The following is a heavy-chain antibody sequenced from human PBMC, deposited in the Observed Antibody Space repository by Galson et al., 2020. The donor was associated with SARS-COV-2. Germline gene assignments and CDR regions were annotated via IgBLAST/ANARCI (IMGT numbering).Heavy chain of an antibody. CDR1: GGSISRNNYY. CDR2: VYYSGST. V-gene: IGHV4-31*03. J-gene: IGHJ4*02. Sequence: ASETLSLTCTVSGGSISRNNYYWSWLRQHPGTGLEWIGYVYYSGSTDHNPTLRSRVSISVDTSKNQFSLKLSSVTAADTAVYYCARDRELYDSGNYYIGGFDSWGQGTLVTVSS. CDR3: ARDRELYDSGNYYIGGFDS. D-gene: IGHD3-10*01.